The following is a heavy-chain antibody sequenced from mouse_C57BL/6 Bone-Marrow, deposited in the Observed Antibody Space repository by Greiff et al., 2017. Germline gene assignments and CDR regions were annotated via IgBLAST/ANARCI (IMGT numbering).Heavy chain of an antibody. D-gene: IGHD1-1*01. Sequence: VQLQESGAELVRPGASVTLSCKASGYTFTDYEMHWVKQTPVHGLEWIGAIDPETGGTAYNQKFKGKAILTADKSSSTAYMELRSLTSEDSAVYYCTILRRGAWFAYWGQGTLVTVSA. CDR2: IDPETGGT. CDR1: GYTFTDYE. J-gene: IGHJ3*01. V-gene: IGHV1-15*01. CDR3: TILRRGAWFAY.